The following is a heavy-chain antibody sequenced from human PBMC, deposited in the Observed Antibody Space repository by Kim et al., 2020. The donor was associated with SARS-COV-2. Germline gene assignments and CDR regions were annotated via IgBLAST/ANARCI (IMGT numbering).Heavy chain of an antibody. CDR1: GGSISSGGYY. CDR3: ARDPHGDYPPYYFDY. J-gene: IGHJ4*02. V-gene: IGHV4-31*03. Sequence: SETLSLTCTVSGGSISSGGYYWSWIRQHPGKGLEWIGYIYYSGSTYYNPSLKSRVTISVDTSKNQFSLKLSSVTAADTAVYYCARDPHGDYPPYYFDYWGQGTLVTVSS. CDR2: IYYSGST. D-gene: IGHD4-17*01.